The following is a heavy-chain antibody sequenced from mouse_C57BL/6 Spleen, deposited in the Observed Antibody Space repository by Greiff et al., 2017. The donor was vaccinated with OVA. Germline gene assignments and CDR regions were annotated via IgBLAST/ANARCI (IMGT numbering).Heavy chain of an antibody. D-gene: IGHD4-1*01. J-gene: IGHJ2*01. CDR2: ISYDGSN. V-gene: IGHV3-6*01. Sequence: DVHLVESGPGLVKPSQSLSLTCSVTGYSITSGYYWNWIRQFPGNKLEWMGYISYDGSNNYNPSLKNRISITRDTSKNQFFLKLNSVTTEDTATYYCAREGLGRSYFDYWGQGTTLTVSS. CDR3: AREGLGRSYFDY. CDR1: GYSITSGYY.